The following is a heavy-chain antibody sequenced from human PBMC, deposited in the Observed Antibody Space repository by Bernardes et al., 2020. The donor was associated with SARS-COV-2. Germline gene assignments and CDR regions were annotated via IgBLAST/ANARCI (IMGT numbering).Heavy chain of an antibody. J-gene: IGHJ1*01. CDR1: GFTFSSYA. D-gene: IGHD2-15*01. CDR2: ISGSGGST. V-gene: IGHV3-23*01. Sequence: GGSLRLSCAASGFTFSSYAMTWVRQAPGKGLEWVSAISGSGGSTYYADSVKGRFTISRDNSKNTLYLQMNSLRVEDTAVYYCAKVGGPNCRGGSCDGLQHWGQGTLVTVSS. CDR3: AKVGGPNCRGGSCDGLQH.